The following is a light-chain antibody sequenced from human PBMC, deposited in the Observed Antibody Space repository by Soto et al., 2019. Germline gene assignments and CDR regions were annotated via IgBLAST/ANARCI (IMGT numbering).Light chain of an antibody. CDR2: DAS. J-gene: IGKJ1*01. CDR3: QQYNSYPWT. CDR1: KSSSSY. V-gene: IGKV1-5*01. Sequence: DIQMTQSPSSLSASVGDRVTITCPTRKSSSSYLTWYQQKPGKAPKLLIYDASSLDSGVPSRFSGSGSGTDFTLTITSLQPDDFATYYCQQYNSYPWTFGQGTKVDIK.